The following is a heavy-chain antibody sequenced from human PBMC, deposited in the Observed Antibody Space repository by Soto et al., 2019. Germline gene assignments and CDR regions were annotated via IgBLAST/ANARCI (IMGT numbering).Heavy chain of an antibody. CDR1: GYTFTGYY. Sequence: QVQLVQSGAEVKKPGASVKVSCKASGYTFTGYYMHWVRQAPGQGLEWMGWINPNSGGTNYAQKFQGWVTMSRDTSISTGYMELSRLRSDDTAVYYCARSRYSYGGSPCYWGQGTLVTVSS. V-gene: IGHV1-2*04. D-gene: IGHD5-18*01. CDR2: INPNSGGT. CDR3: ARSRYSYGGSPCY. J-gene: IGHJ4*02.